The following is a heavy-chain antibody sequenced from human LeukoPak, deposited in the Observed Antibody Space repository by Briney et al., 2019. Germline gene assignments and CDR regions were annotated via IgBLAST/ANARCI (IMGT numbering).Heavy chain of an antibody. J-gene: IGHJ4*02. V-gene: IGHV3-33*06. CDR1: GFTFSSYG. CDR3: AKGEAAAGKGTLDY. CDR2: IWYDESNK. D-gene: IGHD6-13*01. Sequence: GGSLRLSFAPSGFTFSSYGMHWVRQAPGKRLEWVAVIWYDESNKYYADSVKGRFTISRDNSKNTLYLQMNSLRAEDTAVYYCAKGEAAAGKGTLDYWGQGTLVTVSS.